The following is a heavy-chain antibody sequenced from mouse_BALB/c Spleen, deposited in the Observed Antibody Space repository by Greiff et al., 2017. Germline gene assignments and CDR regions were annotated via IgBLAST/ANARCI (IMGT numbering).Heavy chain of an antibody. V-gene: IGHV5-12-2*01. CDR1: GFTFSSYT. J-gene: IGHJ4*01. CDR3: ARHHGNYVFYAMDY. Sequence: EVKLVESGGGLVQPGGSLKLSCAASGFTFSSYTMSWVRQTPGKRLEWVAYISNGGGSTYYPGTVKGRFTISRDNAKNTLYLQMSSLKSEDTAMYYCARHHGNYVFYAMDYWGQGTSVTVSS. CDR2: ISNGGGST. D-gene: IGHD2-1*01.